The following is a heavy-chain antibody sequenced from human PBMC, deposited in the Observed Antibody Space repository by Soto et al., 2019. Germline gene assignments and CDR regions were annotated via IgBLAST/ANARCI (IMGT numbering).Heavy chain of an antibody. CDR2: FYSSGSI. CDR3: ARMYSSGSGWFHP. J-gene: IGHJ5*02. D-gene: IGHD3-22*01. Sequence: SETLSLTCSVSGYSITAGGYYWSWIRQHPGKGLEWIGSFYSSGSIIYNPSLKSRVSISGDTSRNQFSMTLTSVTAADTALYYCARMYSSGSGWFHPWGQGTLVTV. CDR1: GYSITAGGYY. V-gene: IGHV4-31*03.